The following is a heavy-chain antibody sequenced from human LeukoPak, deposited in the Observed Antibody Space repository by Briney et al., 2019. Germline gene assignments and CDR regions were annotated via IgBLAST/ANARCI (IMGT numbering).Heavy chain of an antibody. CDR2: INPNSGGT. CDR3: ARDSGLYDSSGYSF. D-gene: IGHD3-22*01. CDR1: GYTFTGYY. J-gene: IGHJ4*02. V-gene: IGHV1-2*02. Sequence: ASVKVSCKASGYTFTGYYMHWVRQAPGQGLEWMGWINPNSGGTNYAQKFQGRVTMTRDTSISTAYMELSRLRSDDTAVYYCARDSGLYDSSGYSFWGQGTLVTVSS.